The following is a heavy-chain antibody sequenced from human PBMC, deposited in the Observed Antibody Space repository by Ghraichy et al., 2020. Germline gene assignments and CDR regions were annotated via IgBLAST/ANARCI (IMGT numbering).Heavy chain of an antibody. Sequence: SQTHSLTCGVTGDFFSGGGYSWSWIRQSPGKGLEWIGYIYYSGSSSYNPSLKSRVAISMDRSKNQFSLNLSSVTAADTAVYYCARGAHDYAFDYWGQGLQVVVSS. D-gene: IGHD4-17*01. J-gene: IGHJ4*02. CDR3: ARGAHDYAFDY. CDR1: GDFFSGGGYS. V-gene: IGHV4-30-2*06. CDR2: IYYSGSS.